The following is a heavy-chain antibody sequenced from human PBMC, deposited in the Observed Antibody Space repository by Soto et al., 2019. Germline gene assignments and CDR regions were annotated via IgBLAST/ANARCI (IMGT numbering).Heavy chain of an antibody. J-gene: IGHJ6*02. CDR3: AKDRYCSGGSCYGLYGMDV. Sequence: GGSLRLSXAASGFTFSSYGMHWVRQAPGKGLEWVAVISYDGSNKYYADSVKGRFTISRDNSKNTLYLQMNSLRAEDTAVYYCAKDRYCSGGSCYGLYGMDVWGQGTTVTVSS. CDR1: GFTFSSYG. CDR2: ISYDGSNK. D-gene: IGHD2-15*01. V-gene: IGHV3-30*18.